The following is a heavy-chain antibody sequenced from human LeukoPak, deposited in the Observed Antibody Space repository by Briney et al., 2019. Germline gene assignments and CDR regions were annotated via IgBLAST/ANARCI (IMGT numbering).Heavy chain of an antibody. Sequence: PGGSLRLSCAASGFTFSSSAMSWVRQAPGKGLEWVAGISAGGQSTYSADSVKGRFTISRDNSKNTLYLQMNSLRAEDTAVYYCTRYYYDGSGYYYLFDYWGQGTLVTVSS. V-gene: IGHV3-23*01. CDR3: TRYYYDGSGYYYLFDY. D-gene: IGHD3-22*01. CDR1: GFTFSSSA. CDR2: ISAGGQST. J-gene: IGHJ4*02.